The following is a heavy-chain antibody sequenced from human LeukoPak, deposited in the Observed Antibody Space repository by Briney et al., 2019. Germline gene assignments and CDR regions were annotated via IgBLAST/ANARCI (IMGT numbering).Heavy chain of an antibody. Sequence: GGSLRLSCAASGFTFSSYAMSWVRQAPGMGLEWVSAISGSGGSTYYADSVKGRFTISRDNSKNTLYLQMNSLRAEDTAVYYCAKVPGYGLEYYYYGMDVWGQGTTVTVSS. V-gene: IGHV3-23*01. D-gene: IGHD5-12*01. CDR1: GFTFSSYA. J-gene: IGHJ6*02. CDR2: ISGSGGST. CDR3: AKVPGYGLEYYYYGMDV.